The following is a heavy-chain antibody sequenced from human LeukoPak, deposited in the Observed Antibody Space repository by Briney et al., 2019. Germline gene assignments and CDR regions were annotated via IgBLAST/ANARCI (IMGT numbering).Heavy chain of an antibody. CDR1: GGSISNYY. CDR3: ARETSSGWSEHFDS. D-gene: IGHD6-19*01. J-gene: IGHJ4*02. CDR2: IYTSGST. Sequence: SETLSLTCSVSGGSISNYYWSWIRQPAEKGLEWIGRIYTSGSTNYNPSLKSRVTTSVDTSKNQFSLKLSSMTAADTAVYYCARETSSGWSEHFDSWGQGTLVTVSS. V-gene: IGHV4-4*07.